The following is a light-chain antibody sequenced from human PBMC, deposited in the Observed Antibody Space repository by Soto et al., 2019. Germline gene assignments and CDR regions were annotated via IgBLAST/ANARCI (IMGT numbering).Light chain of an antibody. Sequence: DIQMTQSPSTLSASVLDIVTITCLASQSISSWLAWYQQKPGKAPKLLIYKASSLESGVPSRFSGSGSGTEFTLTISSLQPDDFATYYCQQYNSYSWTFGQGTKV. CDR1: QSISSW. CDR3: QQYNSYSWT. J-gene: IGKJ1*01. V-gene: IGKV1-5*03. CDR2: KAS.